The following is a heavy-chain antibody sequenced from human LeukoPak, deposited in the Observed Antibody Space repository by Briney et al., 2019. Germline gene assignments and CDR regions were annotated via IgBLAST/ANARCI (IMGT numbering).Heavy chain of an antibody. CDR1: GYTFTGYC. CDR3: ARDSQLSRAYAFDI. V-gene: IGHV1-2*02. D-gene: IGHD2-2*01. J-gene: IGHJ3*02. CDR2: INPNSGGT. Sequence: ASVKVSCKASGYTFTGYCMHWVRQAPGQGLEWMGWINPNSGGTNYAQKFQGRVTMTRDTSISTAYMELSRLRSDDTAVYYCARDSQLSRAYAFDIWGQGTMVTVSS.